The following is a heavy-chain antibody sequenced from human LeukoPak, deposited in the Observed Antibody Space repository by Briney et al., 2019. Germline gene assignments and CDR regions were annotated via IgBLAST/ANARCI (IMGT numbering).Heavy chain of an antibody. CDR3: ARDRSGIAAD. J-gene: IGHJ4*02. CDR1: GGSVSSGSYY. D-gene: IGHD6-25*01. CDR2: IYYSGST. Sequence: PSETLSLTCTVSGGSVSSGSYYWSWIRQPPGKGLEWIGYIYYSGSTNYNPSLKSRVTISIDTSKNQFSLKLSSVTAADTAVFYCARDRSGIAADWGQGILVTVSS. V-gene: IGHV4-61*01.